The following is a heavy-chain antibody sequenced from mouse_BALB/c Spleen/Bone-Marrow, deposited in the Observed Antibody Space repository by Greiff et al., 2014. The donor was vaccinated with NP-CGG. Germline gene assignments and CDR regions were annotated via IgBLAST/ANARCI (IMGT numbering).Heavy chain of an antibody. CDR3: ARITTATGAMDY. J-gene: IGHJ4*01. Sequence: QVQLKESXPGLVAPSQSLSITCTVSGFSLTTYGVHWVRQPPGKGLEWLGVLWADGSTNYNSALMSRLSISKDNSKSQVFLKMNSLQTDDTAMYYCARITTATGAMDYWGQGTSVTVSS. CDR1: GFSLTTYG. D-gene: IGHD1-2*01. CDR2: LWADGST. V-gene: IGHV2-9*02.